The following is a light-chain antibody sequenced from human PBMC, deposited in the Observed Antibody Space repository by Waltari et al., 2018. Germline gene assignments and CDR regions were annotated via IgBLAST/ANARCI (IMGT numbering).Light chain of an antibody. V-gene: IGLV2-11*01. CDR2: DVV. J-gene: IGLJ3*02. CDR3: CSYAGAYTFV. Sequence: QSALTQPHSVSASPGPSVTIPCSGSINEVGLEDYVSWYQQLPGKAPKLILYDVVKRPSGVPSRFSGSKYGTTASLTISGLQTDDEATYYCCSYAGAYTFVFGGGTKLTVL. CDR1: INEVGLEDY.